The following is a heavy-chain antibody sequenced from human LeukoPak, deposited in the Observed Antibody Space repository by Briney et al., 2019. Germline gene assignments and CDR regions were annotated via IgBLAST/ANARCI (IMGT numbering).Heavy chain of an antibody. D-gene: IGHD3-3*01. J-gene: IGHJ6*03. CDR2: IIPIFGTA. Sequence: SVKVSCKASGGTFSSYAISWVRQAPGQGLEWMGGIIPIFGTANYAQKFQGRVTITADESTSTAYMELSSLRSEDTAVYYCARLLTIFGVVTPSYYMDVWGKGTTVTVSS. CDR3: ARLLTIFGVVTPSYYMDV. CDR1: GGTFSSYA. V-gene: IGHV1-69*13.